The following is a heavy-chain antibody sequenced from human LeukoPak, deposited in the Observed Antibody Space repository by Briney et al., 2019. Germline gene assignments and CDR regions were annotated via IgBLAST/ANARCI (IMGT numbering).Heavy chain of an antibody. Sequence: ASVKVSCKASGYTFTSYGISWVRQAPGQGLEWMGRINPNSGGTNYAQKFQGRVTMARDTSISTAYMELSRLRSDDTAVYYCARAGSWVDYWGQGTLVTVSS. CDR3: ARAGSWVDY. J-gene: IGHJ4*02. CDR2: INPNSGGT. CDR1: GYTFTSYG. V-gene: IGHV1-2*06. D-gene: IGHD1-26*01.